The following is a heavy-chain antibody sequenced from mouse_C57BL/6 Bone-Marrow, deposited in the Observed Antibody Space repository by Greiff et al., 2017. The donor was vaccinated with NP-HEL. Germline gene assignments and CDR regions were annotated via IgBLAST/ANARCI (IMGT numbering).Heavy chain of an antibody. Sequence: QVQLQQSGPGLVQPSQSLSITCTVSGFSLTSYGVHWVRQSPGKGLEWLGVIWSGGSTDYNVAFISRLSISKDNSKSQVFFKMNSLQADDTAIYYCARSGFAYWGQGTLVTVSA. V-gene: IGHV2-2*01. CDR3: ARSGFAY. CDR2: IWSGGST. CDR1: GFSLTSYG. J-gene: IGHJ3*01.